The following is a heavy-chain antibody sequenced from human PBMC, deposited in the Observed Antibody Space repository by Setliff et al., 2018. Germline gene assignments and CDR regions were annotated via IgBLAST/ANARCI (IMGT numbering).Heavy chain of an antibody. CDR3: ARLYYASRALYFDS. CDR2: IYISGGT. Sequence: PSETLSLTCTVSGSSITSTSYFWRWIRQPAGKGLEWIGHIYISGGTNYNPSLKSRVTMSVDRSKNQFSLNLRSVTAADTAIYYCARLYYASRALYFDSWGQGSLVTVSS. D-gene: IGHD3-16*01. J-gene: IGHJ4*02. CDR1: GSSITSTSYF. V-gene: IGHV4-61*09.